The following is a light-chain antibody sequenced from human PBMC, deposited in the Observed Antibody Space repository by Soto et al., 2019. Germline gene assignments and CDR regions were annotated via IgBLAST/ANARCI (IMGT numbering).Light chain of an antibody. V-gene: IGLV4-69*01. CDR2: VNSDGSH. CDR3: QTWGTGLRV. J-gene: IGLJ1*01. CDR1: SGHSSNA. Sequence: QSVLTQSPSASASLGASVKLTCTLSSGHSSNAIAWHQQQPEKGPRYLMKVNSDGSHSKGDGIPDRFSGSSSGAERDLTISSLQSEDEADYYCQTWGTGLRVFGSGTKVTVL.